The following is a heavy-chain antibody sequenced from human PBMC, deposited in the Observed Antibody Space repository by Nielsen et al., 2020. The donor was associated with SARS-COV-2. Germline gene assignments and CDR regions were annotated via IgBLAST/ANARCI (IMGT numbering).Heavy chain of an antibody. V-gene: IGHV3-11*05. CDR1: GFMVSDSY. Sequence: GESLKISCAASGFMVSDSYMSWIRQTPGKGLECISYISSSGSYTNYADSVRGRFTISRDNAKNSVYLQMNSLRAEDTAVYYCAREGRKLPLDYWGQGTLVTVSS. D-gene: IGHD5-24*01. CDR2: ISSSGSYT. J-gene: IGHJ4*02. CDR3: AREGRKLPLDY.